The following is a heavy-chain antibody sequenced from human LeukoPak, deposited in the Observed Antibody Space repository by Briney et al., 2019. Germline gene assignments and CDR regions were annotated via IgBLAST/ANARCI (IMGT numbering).Heavy chain of an antibody. CDR1: GGSFSGYY. CDR2: INHSGST. V-gene: IGHV4-34*01. Sequence: PSETLSLTCAVYGGSFSGYYWSWIRQPPGKGLEWIGEINHSGSTNYNPSLKSRVTISVDTSRNQFSLKLSSVTAADTAVYYCARGLHDYGDYADYYGMDVWGQGTTVTVSS. J-gene: IGHJ6*02. CDR3: ARGLHDYGDYADYYGMDV. D-gene: IGHD4-17*01.